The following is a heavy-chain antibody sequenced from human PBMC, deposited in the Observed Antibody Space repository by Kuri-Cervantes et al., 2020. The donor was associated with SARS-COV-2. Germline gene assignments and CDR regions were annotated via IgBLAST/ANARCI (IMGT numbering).Heavy chain of an antibody. J-gene: IGHJ5*02. D-gene: IGHD3-22*01. CDR3: ARHVVNYYDSSGYSWFDP. V-gene: IGHV4-34*01. CDR1: GGSFSGYY. Sequence: GSLRLSCAVYGGSFSGYYWSWIRQPPGKGLEWIGSVYYSGSTCYNPSLKSRVTISVDTSKNQFSLKLSSVTAADTAVYYCARHVVNYYDSSGYSWFDPWGQGTLVTVSS. CDR2: VYYSGST.